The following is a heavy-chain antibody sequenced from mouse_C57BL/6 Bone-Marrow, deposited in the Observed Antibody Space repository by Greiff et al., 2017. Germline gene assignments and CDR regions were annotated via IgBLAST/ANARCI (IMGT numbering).Heavy chain of an antibody. CDR1: GFTFSSYA. CDR2: ISSGGDYI. Sequence: EVMLVESGEGLVKPGGSLTLSCAASGFTFSSYAMSWVRQTPEKRLEWVAYISSGGDYIYYADTVKGRFTISRDNARNTLYLQMSSLKSEDTAMYYCTRCYYGSSYNCAMDYWGQGTSVTVSS. CDR3: TRCYYGSSYNCAMDY. D-gene: IGHD1-1*01. V-gene: IGHV5-9-1*02. J-gene: IGHJ4*01.